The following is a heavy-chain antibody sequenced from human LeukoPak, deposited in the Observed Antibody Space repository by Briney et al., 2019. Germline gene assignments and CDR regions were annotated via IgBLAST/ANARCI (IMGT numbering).Heavy chain of an antibody. Sequence: GGSLRLSCAASGFTFSSYGMLWVRQAPGKGLEWVAVISYDGSNKYYADSVKGRFTISRDNSKNTLYLQMNSLRAEDTAVYYCALYGSGSPSIDYWGQGTLSPSPQ. CDR2: ISYDGSNK. CDR3: ALYGSGSPSIDY. J-gene: IGHJ4*02. D-gene: IGHD3-10*01. V-gene: IGHV3-30*03. CDR1: GFTFSSYG.